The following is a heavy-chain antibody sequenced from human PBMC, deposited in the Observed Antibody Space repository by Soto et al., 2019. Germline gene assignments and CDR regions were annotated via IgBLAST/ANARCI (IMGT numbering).Heavy chain of an antibody. CDR1: GFTFSTYA. D-gene: IGHD2-15*01. CDR3: EKTSEVVAASVDC. Sequence: AGGSLRLSCAASGFTFSTYAMTWVRQAPGKGLEWVSAISGSGGSTYYADSVKGRFTISRDNSKNTLHLLMNSLRAEDTALYYCEKTSEVVAASVDCWGQGTLVTVSS. CDR2: ISGSGGST. V-gene: IGHV3-23*01. J-gene: IGHJ4*02.